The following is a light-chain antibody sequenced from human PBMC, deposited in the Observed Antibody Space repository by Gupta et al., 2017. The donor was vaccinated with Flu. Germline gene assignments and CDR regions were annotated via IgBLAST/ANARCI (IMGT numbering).Light chain of an antibody. CDR2: KTS. CDR3: HRCNSFSLWW. J-gene: IGKJ2*01. CDR1: QSVGNW. Sequence: TQSPSTLSASVVARVTITSRTSQSVGNWLVWYQQKPGQAPKLLTYKTSTLEPGVPSRFSGGGSGTEFTLTISRLQPDDFAAYCRHRCNSFSLWWFGQGTKLDIK. V-gene: IGKV1-5*03.